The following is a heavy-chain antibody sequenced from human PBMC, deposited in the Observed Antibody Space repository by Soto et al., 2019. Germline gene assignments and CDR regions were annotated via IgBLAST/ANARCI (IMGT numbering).Heavy chain of an antibody. V-gene: IGHV1-69*12. CDR1: GGTFSSYA. Sequence: QVQLVQSGAEVKKPGSSVKVSCKASGGTFSSYAISWVRQAPGQGLEWMGGIIPIFGTANYAQKFQGRVTITADESTGTAYMELSSLRSEATAVYYCAREDTAMASPKYYYSGMDVWGQGTTVTVSS. CDR3: AREDTAMASPKYYYSGMDV. D-gene: IGHD5-18*01. CDR2: IIPIFGTA. J-gene: IGHJ6*02.